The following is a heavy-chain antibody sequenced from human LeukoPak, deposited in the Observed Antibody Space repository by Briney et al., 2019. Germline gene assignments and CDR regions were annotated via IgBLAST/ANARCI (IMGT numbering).Heavy chain of an antibody. CDR2: MSGRGDTS. Sequence: GGSLRLSCAASGFTFGTHAMTWVRQAPGKGLEWVSGMSGRGDTSYYADSVKGRFTISRDNSKNTRFLQMNSLRAEDTAVYYCAKLAGIRGWFVYYFDYWGQGTLVTVS. CDR3: AKLAGIRGWFVYYFDY. CDR1: GFTFGTHA. D-gene: IGHD6-19*01. J-gene: IGHJ4*02. V-gene: IGHV3-23*01.